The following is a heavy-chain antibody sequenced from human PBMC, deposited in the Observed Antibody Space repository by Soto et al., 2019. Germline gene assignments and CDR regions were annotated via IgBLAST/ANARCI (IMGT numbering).Heavy chain of an antibody. Sequence: VQLVQSGAELKKPGASVKVSCKASEYTFSNYERNWVRQATGQGPEWIGWVNPNNGDTGYAQKFQGRVTLTTDISTTTAYMELTSLRSEDTAIYYCSKVSRKGSAIDFDYWGQGTLITVSS. CDR3: SKVSRKGSAIDFDY. J-gene: IGHJ4*02. CDR2: VNPNNGDT. D-gene: IGHD3-10*01. CDR1: EYTFSNYE. V-gene: IGHV1-8*01.